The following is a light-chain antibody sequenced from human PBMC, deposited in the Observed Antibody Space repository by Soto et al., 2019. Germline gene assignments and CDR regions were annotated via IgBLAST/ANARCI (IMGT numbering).Light chain of an antibody. J-gene: IGKJ1*01. Sequence: EIVLTQSPATLSLSPGDRATLSFRASQSVTNNLAWYKQKPGQAPRLLVYGASNRATGIPARFSGSGSGTEFTLTISSLQSEDFAVYYCKQYSNWPRTFGQGTKV. CDR1: QSVTNN. V-gene: IGKV3-15*01. CDR2: GAS. CDR3: KQYSNWPRT.